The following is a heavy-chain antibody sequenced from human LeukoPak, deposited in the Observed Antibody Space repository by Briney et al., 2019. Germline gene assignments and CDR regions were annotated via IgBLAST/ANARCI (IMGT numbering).Heavy chain of an antibody. J-gene: IGHJ4*02. V-gene: IGHV3-11*01. D-gene: IGHD5-18*01. CDR2: ISSSGSTI. CDR1: GFTFSDYY. CDR3: ARPTYVDTAMVTGTGY. Sequence: PGGSLRLSCAASGFTFSDYYMSWIRQAPGKGLEWVSYISSSGSTIYYADSVKGRFTISRANAKNSLYLQMNSLRAEDTAVYYCARPTYVDTAMVTGTGYWGQGTLVTVSS.